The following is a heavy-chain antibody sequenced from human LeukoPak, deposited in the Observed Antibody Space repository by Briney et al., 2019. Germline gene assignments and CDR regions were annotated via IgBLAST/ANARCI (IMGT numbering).Heavy chain of an antibody. CDR3: ARVASPAKYCGGDCYRLDS. V-gene: IGHV1-69*01. J-gene: IGHJ4*02. CDR2: IIPIFGTA. CDR1: GGTFSSYA. D-gene: IGHD2-21*02. Sequence: SVKVSCKASGGTFSSYAISWVRQAPGQGLEWMGGIIPIFGTANYAQKFQGRVTITADESTSTASMELSSLRSEDPAVYYCARVASPAKYCGGDCYRLDSWGQGTLVTVSS.